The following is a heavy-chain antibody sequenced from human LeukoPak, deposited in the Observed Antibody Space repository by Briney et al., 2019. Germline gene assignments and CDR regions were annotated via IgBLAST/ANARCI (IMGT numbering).Heavy chain of an antibody. CDR3: ARTRSRLGYFDY. D-gene: IGHD6-6*01. CDR1: GYSIRSGYY. V-gene: IGHV4-38-2*02. J-gene: IGHJ4*02. CDR2: LYHSGST. Sequence: SETLSLTCTVSGYSIRSGYYWGWIRQPPGKGLEWIGSLYHSGSTYYNPSLKSRVTISVDTSKNQFSLKLRSVTAADTAVYYCARTRSRLGYFDYWGQGILVTVSS.